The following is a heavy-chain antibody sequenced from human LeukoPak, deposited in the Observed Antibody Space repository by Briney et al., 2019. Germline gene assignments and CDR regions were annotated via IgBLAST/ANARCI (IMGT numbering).Heavy chain of an antibody. CDR3: AREETGSGGSLDY. J-gene: IGHJ4*02. D-gene: IGHD6-19*01. Sequence: SETLSLTCAAYGGSFSGYYWSWIRQPPGKGLEWIGEINHSGSTNYNPSLKSRVTISVDTSKNQFSLKLSSVTAADTAVYYCAREETGSGGSLDYWGQGTLVTVSS. CDR1: GGSFSGYY. V-gene: IGHV4-34*01. CDR2: INHSGST.